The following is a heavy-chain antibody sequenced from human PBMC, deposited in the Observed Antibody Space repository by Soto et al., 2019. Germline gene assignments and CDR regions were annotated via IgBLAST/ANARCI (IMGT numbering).Heavy chain of an antibody. V-gene: IGHV3-23*01. Sequence: XGSLRLSCAASGFPFGSYAVSWVSPAPGKGLEWVSAISGSGGSTYYADSVKGRFTISRDNSKNTLYLQMDSLRAEDTAVYYCAKDSSTNYYYYYGMDVWGQGTTVTVSS. CDR1: GFPFGSYA. J-gene: IGHJ6*02. D-gene: IGHD2-2*01. CDR3: AKDSSTNYYYYYGMDV. CDR2: ISGSGGST.